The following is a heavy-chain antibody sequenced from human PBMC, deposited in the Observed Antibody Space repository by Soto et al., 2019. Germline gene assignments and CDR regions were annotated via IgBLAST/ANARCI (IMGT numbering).Heavy chain of an antibody. J-gene: IGHJ5*02. V-gene: IGHV4-31*03. CDR1: GGSISDGYY. CDR2: ISYSGST. Sequence: QVQLQESGPGLVKPSQTLSLTCTVSGGSISDGYYWSWIRQHPGKGLEWIGSISYSGSTSYNPSLKSRRTISVDRSKSQFSLNLSSVTAADTAVYYCARRDRSGYSYWLDTWGQGTLGTVSS. D-gene: IGHD3-22*01. CDR3: ARRDRSGYSYWLDT.